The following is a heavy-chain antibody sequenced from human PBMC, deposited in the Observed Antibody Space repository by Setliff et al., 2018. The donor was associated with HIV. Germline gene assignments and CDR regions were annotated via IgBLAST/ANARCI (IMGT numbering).Heavy chain of an antibody. CDR1: GFTFYSYG. D-gene: IGHD5-18*01. V-gene: IGHV3-30*02. CDR2: IWYDGSNK. CDR3: AKDKYSYGNYDY. Sequence: GESLKISCAASGFTFYSYGMHWVRQAPGKGLEWVAVIWYDGSNKYYADSVKGRFTISRDNSKNTLYLQMNSLRAEDTAVYYCAKDKYSYGNYDYWGQGTLVTVST. J-gene: IGHJ4*02.